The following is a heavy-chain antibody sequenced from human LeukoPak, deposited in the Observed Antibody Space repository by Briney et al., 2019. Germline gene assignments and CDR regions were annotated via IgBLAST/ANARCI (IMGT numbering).Heavy chain of an antibody. CDR2: IYHSGST. CDR1: GYSISSGYY. J-gene: IGHJ4*02. CDR3: ARVAGYMIEDYFDY. V-gene: IGHV4-38-2*02. D-gene: IGHD3-22*01. Sequence: SETLSLTCTVSGYSISSGYYWGWIRQPPGKGREWIGSIYHSGSTYYNPSLKSRVTISVDTSKNQFSLRLSSMTAADTAVYYCARVAGYMIEDYFDYWGQGTLVTVSS.